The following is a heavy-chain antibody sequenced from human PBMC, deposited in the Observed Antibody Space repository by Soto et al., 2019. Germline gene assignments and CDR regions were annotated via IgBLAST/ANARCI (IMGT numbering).Heavy chain of an antibody. CDR1: GFTFSSYA. CDR2: ISYDGSNK. V-gene: IGHV3-30-3*01. Sequence: QVQLVESGGGVVQPGRSLRFSCAASGFTFSSYAMHWVRQAPGKGLEWVAVISYDGSNKYYADSVKGRFNINRDKSKNTLYLPVNSLSTADTPVYYCASAEDSSAYNWFDPWGQGTQVTVSP. J-gene: IGHJ5*01. D-gene: IGHD6-6*01. CDR3: ASAEDSSAYNWFDP.